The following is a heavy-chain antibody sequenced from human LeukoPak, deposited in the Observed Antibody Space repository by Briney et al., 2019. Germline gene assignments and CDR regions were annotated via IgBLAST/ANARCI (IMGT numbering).Heavy chain of an antibody. CDR3: ARVGAAAGQGGYFDY. Sequence: SETLSLTCTVSGGSISSYYWSWIRQPPGKGLEWIGYIYYSGSTNYNPSLKSRVTISVDTSKNQFSLKLSSVTAADTAVYYCARVGAAAGQGGYFDYWGQGTLVTVSS. D-gene: IGHD6-13*01. CDR2: IYYSGST. J-gene: IGHJ4*02. V-gene: IGHV4-59*01. CDR1: GGSISSYY.